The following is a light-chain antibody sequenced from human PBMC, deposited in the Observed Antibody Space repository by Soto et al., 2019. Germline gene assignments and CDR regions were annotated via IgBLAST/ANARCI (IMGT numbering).Light chain of an antibody. V-gene: IGKV1-5*01. Sequence: DIQMTQSPSTLSASVGDRVTITCRASQSISSWLAWYQQKPGKAPKLLIYDASSLESVVPSRFSGSGSGTEFTLTITSLQPDEFATYYCQQYNSYPLTFGQGTKVEIK. CDR3: QQYNSYPLT. J-gene: IGKJ1*01. CDR2: DAS. CDR1: QSISSW.